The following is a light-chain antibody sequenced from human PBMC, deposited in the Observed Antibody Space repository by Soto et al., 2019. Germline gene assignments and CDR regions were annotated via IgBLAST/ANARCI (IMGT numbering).Light chain of an antibody. J-gene: IGKJ1*01. CDR2: DTS. V-gene: IGKV3-11*01. CDR1: QSVSSY. Sequence: EIVLTQSPATLSLSPGERATLSCRASQSVSSYLAWYQQRPGQAPRLLIYDTSNRVTGIPARFSGSGSGTDFTLTISSLEPEDFAVYYCQQRSNRPWTFGQGTKVEIK. CDR3: QQRSNRPWT.